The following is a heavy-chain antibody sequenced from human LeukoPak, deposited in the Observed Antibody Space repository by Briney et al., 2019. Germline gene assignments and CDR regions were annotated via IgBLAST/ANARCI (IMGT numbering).Heavy chain of an antibody. V-gene: IGHV1-8*01. CDR1: GYTFTSYD. D-gene: IGHD1-26*01. J-gene: IGHJ4*02. Sequence: ASVKVSCKASGYTFTSYDINWVRQATGQGPEWMGWMNPNSGNTGCGEKFQGRVTMTRNTSISTAYMELSSLRSEDTAVYYCSRGLWELSDWGQGTLVTVSS. CDR2: MNPNSGNT. CDR3: SRGLWELSD.